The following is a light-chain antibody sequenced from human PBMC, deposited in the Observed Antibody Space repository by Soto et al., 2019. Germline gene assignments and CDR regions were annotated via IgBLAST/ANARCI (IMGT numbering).Light chain of an antibody. CDR1: SSDVGGYNY. V-gene: IGLV2-14*01. Sequence: QSVLTQPASVPGSPGQSITISCTGTSSDVGGYNYVSWYQQHPGKAPKLMIYDVSNRPSGVSNRFSGSKSGSTASLTISGLQAEDEADYYCSSYTSSSTRVFGTGTKVTVL. CDR2: DVS. J-gene: IGLJ1*01. CDR3: SSYTSSSTRV.